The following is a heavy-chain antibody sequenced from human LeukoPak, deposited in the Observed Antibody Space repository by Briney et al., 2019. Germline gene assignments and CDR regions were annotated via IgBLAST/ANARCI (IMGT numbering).Heavy chain of an antibody. CDR1: GGTFSSYA. V-gene: IGHV1-69*06. D-gene: IGHD6-19*01. Sequence: SVKVSCKASGGTFSSYAISWVRQAPGQGLEWMGGVIPIFGTANYAQKFQGRVTITADKSTSTAYMELSSLRSEDTAVYYCARADGIAVAGIYYYYGMDVWGKGTTVTVSS. J-gene: IGHJ6*04. CDR3: ARADGIAVAGIYYYYGMDV. CDR2: VIPIFGTA.